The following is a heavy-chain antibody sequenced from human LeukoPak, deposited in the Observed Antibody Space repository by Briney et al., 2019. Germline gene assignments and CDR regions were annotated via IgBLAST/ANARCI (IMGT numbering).Heavy chain of an antibody. CDR2: IYYSGST. CDR1: GGSISSYY. J-gene: IGHJ3*02. Sequence: SETLSLTCTVSGGSISSYYWSWIRQPPGKGLEWIGYIYYSGSTNYNPSLKSRVTISVDTSKNQFSLKLSSVTAADTAVYYCARGATTVVTQALDAFDIWGQGTMVTVSS. CDR3: ARGATTVVTQALDAFDI. V-gene: IGHV4-59*01. D-gene: IGHD4-23*01.